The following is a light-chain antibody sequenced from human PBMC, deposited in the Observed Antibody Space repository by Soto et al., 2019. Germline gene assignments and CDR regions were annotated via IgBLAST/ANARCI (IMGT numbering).Light chain of an antibody. J-gene: IGKJ1*01. CDR3: QQYYSIPRT. Sequence: DIGMTQSPDSLAVSLGERATINCKSSQSVLYSSNNQNYLAWYQQKPGQPPKLLIYWASTRESGVPDRFSGSGSGTDFTLTISSLQAEDVAVYYCQQYYSIPRTFGQGTKVEIK. CDR2: WAS. V-gene: IGKV4-1*01. CDR1: QSVLYSSNNQNY.